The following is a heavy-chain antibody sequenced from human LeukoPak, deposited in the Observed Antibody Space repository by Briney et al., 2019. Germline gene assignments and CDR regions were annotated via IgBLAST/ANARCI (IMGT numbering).Heavy chain of an antibody. D-gene: IGHD4-11*01. CDR2: ISSGSSYI. CDR3: ARGGLNYADASDI. CDR1: GSTFSRHS. V-gene: IGHV3-21*01. Sequence: PGGSLRLSCAVSGSTFSRHSMNWVRQAPGKGLEWVSYISSGSSYIYYADSVKGRFTISRDNAENSLYLQMNSLRGEDTAVYYCARGGLNYADASDIWGQGTMVTVSS. J-gene: IGHJ3*02.